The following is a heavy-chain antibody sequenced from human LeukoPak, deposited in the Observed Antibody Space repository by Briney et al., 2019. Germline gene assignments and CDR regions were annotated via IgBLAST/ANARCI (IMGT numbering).Heavy chain of an antibody. CDR3: ASVTSYYYNTSGDCYFDY. J-gene: IGHJ4*02. Sequence: PGGSLRLSCVASGFTFSTYRMSWVRQAPGKGLVWVANIIQDGSAKNYVDSVKGRFTISRDNAKNSLYLQMNSLRAEDTAVYYCASVTSYYYNTSGDCYFDYWGQGTLVTVSS. D-gene: IGHD3-22*01. V-gene: IGHV3-7*02. CDR1: GFTFSTYR. CDR2: IIQDGSAK.